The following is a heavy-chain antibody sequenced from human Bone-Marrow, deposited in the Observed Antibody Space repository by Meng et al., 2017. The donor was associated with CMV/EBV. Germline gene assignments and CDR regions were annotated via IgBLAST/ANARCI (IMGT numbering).Heavy chain of an antibody. D-gene: IGHD6-6*01. CDR2: IDWDDDK. CDR1: GFSRSTSGMR. V-gene: IGHV2-70D*14. CDR3: ARSWYRSSLYGMDV. J-gene: IGHJ6*02. Sequence: SGPTLVKPTQTLTLTCTFSGFSRSTSGMRVSWIRQPPGKALEWLARIDWDDDKFYSTSLKTRLTISKDISKNQVVLTMTSMDPVDTATYYCARSWYRSSLYGMDVWGQGTTVTVSS.